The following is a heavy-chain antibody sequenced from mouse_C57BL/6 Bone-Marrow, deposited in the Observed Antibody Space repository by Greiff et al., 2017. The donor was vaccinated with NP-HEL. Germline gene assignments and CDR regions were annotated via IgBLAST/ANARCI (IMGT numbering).Heavy chain of an antibody. V-gene: IGHV5-16*01. Sequence: EVKLMESEGGLVQPGSSMKLSCTASGFTFSDYYMAWVRQVPEKGLEWVANINYDGSSTYYLDSLKSRFTISRDNAKNILYLQMSSLKSEDTATYYCAREGSLYGSSYNYAMDYWGQGTSVTVSS. CDR1: GFTFSDYY. D-gene: IGHD1-1*01. CDR3: AREGSLYGSSYNYAMDY. J-gene: IGHJ4*01. CDR2: INYDGSST.